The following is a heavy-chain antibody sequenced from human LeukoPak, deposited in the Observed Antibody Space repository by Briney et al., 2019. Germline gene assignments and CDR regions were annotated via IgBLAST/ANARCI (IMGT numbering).Heavy chain of an antibody. CDR3: ARVRGYFDY. CDR1: GFTFSSYG. J-gene: IGHJ4*02. CDR2: IWYDGSNK. Sequence: GGSLRLSCAASGFTFSSYGMHWVRQAPGKGPEWVAVIWYDGSNKYYADSVKGRFTISRDNSKNTLYLQMNSLRAEDTAVYYCARVRGYFDYWGQGTLVTVSS. V-gene: IGHV3-33*01.